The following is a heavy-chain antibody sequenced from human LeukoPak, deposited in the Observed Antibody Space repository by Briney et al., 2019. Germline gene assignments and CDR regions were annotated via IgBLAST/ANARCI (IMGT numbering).Heavy chain of an antibody. V-gene: IGHV3-7*03. CDR3: ARGGGLDV. CDR2: INHNGNVN. CDR1: GFNSEDHA. D-gene: IGHD3-16*01. Sequence: PGGSLRLSCVVSGFNSEDHAMHWVRQAPGKGLEWVASINHNGNVNYYVDSVKGRFTISRDNAKNSLYLQMSNLRAEDTAVYFCARGGGLDVWGQGATVTVSS. J-gene: IGHJ6*02.